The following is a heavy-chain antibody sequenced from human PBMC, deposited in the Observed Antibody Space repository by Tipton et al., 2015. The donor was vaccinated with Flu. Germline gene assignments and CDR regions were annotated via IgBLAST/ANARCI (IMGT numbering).Heavy chain of an antibody. J-gene: IGHJ3*02. V-gene: IGHV3-21*01. D-gene: IGHD3-22*01. Sequence: GSLRLSCAASGFTLRSYSMNWVRQAPGKGLEWVSCISSSSSYIYYADSVKGRFTISRDNAKNSLYLQMNSLRAEDTAVYYCARDIEYNYDTSGYYVGSDGFDIWGQGTMVTVSS. CDR3: ARDIEYNYDTSGYYVGSDGFDI. CDR1: GFTLRSYS. CDR2: ISSSSSYI.